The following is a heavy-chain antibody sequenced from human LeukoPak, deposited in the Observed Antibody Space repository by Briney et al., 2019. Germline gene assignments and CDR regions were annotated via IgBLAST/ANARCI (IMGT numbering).Heavy chain of an antibody. Sequence: PGGSLRLSCAASGFTFSSYSMNWVRQAPGKGLEWVSAISGSGGSTYYADSVKGRFTISRDNSKNTLYLQMNSLRAEDTAVYYCAKGRIPFRQLVTVYFDYWGQGTLVTVSS. V-gene: IGHV3-23*01. J-gene: IGHJ4*02. CDR3: AKGRIPFRQLVTVYFDY. CDR1: GFTFSSYS. D-gene: IGHD6-13*01. CDR2: ISGSGGST.